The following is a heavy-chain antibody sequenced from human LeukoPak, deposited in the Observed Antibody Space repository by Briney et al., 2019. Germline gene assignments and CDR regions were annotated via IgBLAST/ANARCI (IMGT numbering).Heavy chain of an antibody. CDR1: GFTFSSYS. D-gene: IGHD6-13*01. CDR3: ARVSAGNYYYYYMDV. Sequence: GGSLRLSCAASGFTFSSYSMNWVRQAPGKGLEWVSYISSSSSTIYYADSVKGRFTISRDNAENSLYLQMNNLRAEDTAVYYCARVSAGNYYYYYMDVWGKGTTVTVSS. CDR2: ISSSSSTI. V-gene: IGHV3-48*04. J-gene: IGHJ6*03.